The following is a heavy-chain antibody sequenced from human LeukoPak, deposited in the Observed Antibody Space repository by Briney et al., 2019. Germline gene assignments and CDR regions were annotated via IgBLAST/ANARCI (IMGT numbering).Heavy chain of an antibody. CDR2: ISYDGSNK. V-gene: IGHV3-30*04. CDR1: GFTFSSYA. D-gene: IGHD3-22*01. Sequence: PGRSLRLSCAASGFTFSSYAMHWVRQAPGKGLEWVAVISYDGSNKYYADSVKGRFTISRDNSKNTLYLQMNSLRAEDTAVYYCARGTSSGYFQLYFDYWGQGTLVTVSS. CDR3: ARGTSSGYFQLYFDY. J-gene: IGHJ4*02.